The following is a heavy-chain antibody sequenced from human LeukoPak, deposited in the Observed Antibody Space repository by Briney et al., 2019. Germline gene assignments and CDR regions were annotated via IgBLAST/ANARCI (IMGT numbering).Heavy chain of an antibody. CDR1: GYSFTSYC. CDR3: ARQYGSGSSSDY. Sequence: GESLKISCKGSGYSFTSYCIGWVRQMPRKGLEWMGVINPGGSDTRYSPSFQGQVTISNDKSISPAYLQWSSLKASDTAMYYCARQYGSGSSSDYWGQGTLVTVSS. J-gene: IGHJ4*02. D-gene: IGHD3-10*01. V-gene: IGHV5-51*01. CDR2: INPGGSDT.